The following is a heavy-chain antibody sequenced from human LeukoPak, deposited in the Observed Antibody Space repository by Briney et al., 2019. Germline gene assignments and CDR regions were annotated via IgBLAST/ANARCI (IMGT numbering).Heavy chain of an antibody. CDR1: GFTFSSYG. CDR2: ISYDGSNK. Sequence: GGSLRLSCAASGFTFSSYGMHWVRQAPGEGLEWVAVISYDGSNKYYADSVKGRFTISRDNSKNTLYLQMNSLRAEDTAVYYCAKSGGFPPAPFDCWGQGTLVTVSS. J-gene: IGHJ4*02. CDR3: AKSGGFPPAPFDC. V-gene: IGHV3-30*18. D-gene: IGHD3-16*01.